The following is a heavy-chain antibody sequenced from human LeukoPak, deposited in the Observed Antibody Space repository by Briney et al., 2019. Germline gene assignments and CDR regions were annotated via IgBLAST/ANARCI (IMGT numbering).Heavy chain of an antibody. V-gene: IGHV3-23*01. CDR2: ISGSCGST. CDR3: AKDYTSGYDFFDY. J-gene: IGHJ4*02. Sequence: PGGPPLLSCAASGFPFSSYAMSWVRPAPGKGLEWVSAISGSCGSTYYADSVKGRFTISRDNSKNTVYLQMNSLRGEDTAVYYCAKDYTSGYDFFDYWGQGTLVTVSS. D-gene: IGHD5-12*01. CDR1: GFPFSSYA.